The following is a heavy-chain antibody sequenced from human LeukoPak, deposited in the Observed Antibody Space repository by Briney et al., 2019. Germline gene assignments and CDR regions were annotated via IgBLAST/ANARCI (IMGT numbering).Heavy chain of an antibody. V-gene: IGHV3-30*18. CDR3: AKDRYYYDSSGYYYFDY. CDR1: KFTFTNYG. D-gene: IGHD3-22*01. CDR2: ISYDGSNK. Sequence: GGSLRLSCAASKFTFTNYGMHWVRQAPGKGLGWVAVISYDGSNKYYADSVKGRFTISRDNSKNTLYLQMNSLRAEDTAVYYCAKDRYYYDSSGYYYFDYWGQGTLVTVSS. J-gene: IGHJ4*02.